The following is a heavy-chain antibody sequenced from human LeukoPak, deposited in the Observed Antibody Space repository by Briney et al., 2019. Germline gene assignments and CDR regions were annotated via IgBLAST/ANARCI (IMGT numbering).Heavy chain of an antibody. CDR2: ISSSGSTI. J-gene: IGHJ4*02. D-gene: IGHD1-7*01. V-gene: IGHV3-48*03. Sequence: PGGSLRLSCAASGFTFSSYEMNWVRQAPGKGLEWVSYISSSGSTIYYADSVKGRFTISRDNAKNSLHLQMNSLRAEDTAVYYCARANWNYGLYFDYWGQGTLVTVSS. CDR1: GFTFSSYE. CDR3: ARANWNYGLYFDY.